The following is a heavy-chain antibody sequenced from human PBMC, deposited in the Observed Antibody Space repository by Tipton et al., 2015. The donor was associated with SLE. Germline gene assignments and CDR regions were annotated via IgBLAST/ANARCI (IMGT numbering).Heavy chain of an antibody. Sequence: TLSLTCAVYGGSFSGYYWTWIRQPPGKGLEWIGEINHGGSTNYNPSLKSRVTISVDNSKNQFSLDLNSVTAADTAVYYCARVETTVSHPDYWGQGTLVTVSS. D-gene: IGHD4-17*01. CDR3: ARVETTVSHPDY. CDR1: GGSFSGYY. CDR2: INHGGST. V-gene: IGHV4-34*01. J-gene: IGHJ4*02.